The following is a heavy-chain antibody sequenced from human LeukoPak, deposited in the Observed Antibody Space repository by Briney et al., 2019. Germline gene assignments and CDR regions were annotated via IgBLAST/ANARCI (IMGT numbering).Heavy chain of an antibody. CDR1: GYTFTGYY. D-gene: IGHD6-13*01. J-gene: IGHJ4*02. CDR2: INPNSGGT. V-gene: IGHV1-2*02. CDR3: ARDRSEYSSSWYILFDY. Sequence: ASVKVSCKASGYTFTGYYMHWVRQAPGQGLEWMGWINPNSGGTNYAQKFQGRVTMTRDTSISTAYMELSRLRSDDTAVYYCARDRSEYSSSWYILFDYWGQGTLVTVSS.